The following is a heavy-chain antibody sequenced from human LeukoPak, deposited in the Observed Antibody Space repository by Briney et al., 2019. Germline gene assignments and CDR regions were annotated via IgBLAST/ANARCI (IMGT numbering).Heavy chain of an antibody. Sequence: PSQTLSLTCTVSGGSISSGGYYWSWIRQHPGKGLEWIGYIYYSGSTYYNPSLKSQVTMSVDTSKNQFSLRLRSVTAADTAVYYCARQIASAGTAGFDFWGQGALVTVSS. CDR3: ARQIASAGTAGFDF. J-gene: IGHJ4*02. D-gene: IGHD6-13*01. CDR2: IYYSGST. V-gene: IGHV4-31*01. CDR1: GGSISSGGYY.